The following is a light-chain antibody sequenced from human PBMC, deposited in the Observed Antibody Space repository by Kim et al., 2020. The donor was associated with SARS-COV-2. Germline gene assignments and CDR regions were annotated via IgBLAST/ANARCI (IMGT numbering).Light chain of an antibody. CDR2: EVN. CDR1: SSDVGAYEY. CDR3: SSYAGTNNVI. J-gene: IGLJ2*01. Sequence: QSALTQPPSASGSPGQSVAISCTGTSSDVGAYEYVSWYQQHPDKAPKLIIYEVNKRPSGVPDRFSGCKSGNTASLTVSGLQAEDEAEYYCSSYAGTNNVIFGGGTKVTVL. V-gene: IGLV2-8*01.